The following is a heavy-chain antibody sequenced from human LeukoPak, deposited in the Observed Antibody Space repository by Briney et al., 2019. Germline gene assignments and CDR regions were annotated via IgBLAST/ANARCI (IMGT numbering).Heavy chain of an antibody. Sequence: ASVRVSCKASGYTFTSYDVNWVRQAAGQGLEWIGWIRPNNGNSGFAQKFQGRVTMTRDTSISTAYMELRSLTSEDTAVYYCARGPPDSTHSDYWGQGTLVTVSS. CDR3: ARGPPDSTHSDY. J-gene: IGHJ4*02. V-gene: IGHV1-8*01. CDR1: GYTFTSYD. D-gene: IGHD2-2*01. CDR2: IRPNNGNS.